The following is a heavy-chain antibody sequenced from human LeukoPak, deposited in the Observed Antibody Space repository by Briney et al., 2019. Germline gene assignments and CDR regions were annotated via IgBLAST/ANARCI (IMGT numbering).Heavy chain of an antibody. J-gene: IGHJ4*02. CDR2: IKEDGSEK. V-gene: IGHV3-7*01. Sequence: GGSLRLSCAASGFTFSTYWMSWVRQAPGKGLEWVANIKEDGSEKYYVDSVKGRFTISRDNAKNSLYLQINSLRAEDTGVYHCARSRIQTRYSGYKWGQGTLVTVSS. CDR3: ARSRIQTRYSGYK. CDR1: GFTFSTYW. D-gene: IGHD3-9*01.